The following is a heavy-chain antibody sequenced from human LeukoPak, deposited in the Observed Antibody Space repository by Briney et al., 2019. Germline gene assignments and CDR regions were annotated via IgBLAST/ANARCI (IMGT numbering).Heavy chain of an antibody. CDR1: GGSFSGYY. CDR2: INHSGST. Sequence: SETLSLTCAVYGGSFSGYYWSWIRQPPGKGLEWIGEINHSGSTNYNPSLKSRVTISVDTSKNQFSLELSSVTAADTAVYYCARAIVVVPAAPAEYFQHWGQGTLVTVAS. J-gene: IGHJ1*01. CDR3: ARAIVVVPAAPAEYFQH. D-gene: IGHD2-2*01. V-gene: IGHV4-34*01.